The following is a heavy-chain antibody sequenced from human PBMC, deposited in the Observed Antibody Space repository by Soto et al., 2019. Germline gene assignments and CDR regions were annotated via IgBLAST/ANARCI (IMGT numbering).Heavy chain of an antibody. CDR3: AKNQGVELVPLATVEWFDP. CDR1: SFSFEDFV. Sequence: PGVSMRLSCAASSFSFEDFVMNWVRRSPGKGLEWISSISGSGFKKYYADSVKGRFTISRDNSKSTVYLELNNLSAEDTAVYHCAKNQGVELVPLATVEWFDPWGQGSVVSFSS. CDR2: ISGSGFKK. V-gene: IGHV3-23*01. D-gene: IGHD1-1*01. J-gene: IGHJ5*02.